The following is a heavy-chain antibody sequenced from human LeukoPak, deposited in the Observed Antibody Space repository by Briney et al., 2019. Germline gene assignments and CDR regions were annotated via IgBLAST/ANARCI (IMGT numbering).Heavy chain of an antibody. Sequence: SETLSLTCTVSGGSISSSSYYWGWIRQPPGKGLEWIGYIYYSGSTNYNPSLKSRVTISVNTSKNQFSLKLSSVTAADTAVYYCARGIAVAGPDLDYWGQGTLVTVSS. J-gene: IGHJ4*02. CDR2: IYYSGST. V-gene: IGHV4-61*05. CDR3: ARGIAVAGPDLDY. D-gene: IGHD6-19*01. CDR1: GGSISSSSYY.